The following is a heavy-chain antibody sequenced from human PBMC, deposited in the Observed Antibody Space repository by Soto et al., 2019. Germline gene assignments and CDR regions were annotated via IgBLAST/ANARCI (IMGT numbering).Heavy chain of an antibody. Sequence: QVQLVQSGAEVKKPGSSVKVSCKASGGTFSSYTISWVRQAPGQWLEWMGRIIPIHGIANYEQKFQGRVRXAXDXXTSTGYMELSSLTSKHTAVDYCARDLRQQLVPSDYWCQGNPVTVSS. D-gene: IGHD6-13*01. CDR1: GGTFSSYT. J-gene: IGHJ4*02. V-gene: IGHV1-69*08. CDR3: ARDLRQQLVPSDY. CDR2: IIPIHGIA.